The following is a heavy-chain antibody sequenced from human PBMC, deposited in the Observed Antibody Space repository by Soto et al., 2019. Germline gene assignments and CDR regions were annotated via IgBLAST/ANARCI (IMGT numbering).Heavy chain of an antibody. D-gene: IGHD5-18*01. CDR1: GFTFSDYY. Sequence: GGSLRLSCAASGFTFSDYYMSWIRQAPGKGLEWVSYISSSGSTIYYADSVKGRFTISRDNAKNSLYLQMNSLRAEDTAVYYCAGQGYSPLNWFDPWGQGTLVTVSS. CDR3: AGQGYSPLNWFDP. V-gene: IGHV3-11*01. J-gene: IGHJ5*02. CDR2: ISSSGSTI.